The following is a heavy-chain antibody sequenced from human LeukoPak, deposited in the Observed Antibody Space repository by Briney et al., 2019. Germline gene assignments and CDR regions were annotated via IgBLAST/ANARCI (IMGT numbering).Heavy chain of an antibody. J-gene: IGHJ4*02. CDR1: GFTFSGSA. D-gene: IGHD3-10*01. Sequence: GGSLRLSCAASGFTFSGSAVHWVRQASGKGLEWVGRIRSKADNYATGYAASVKGRFTLSRDDSKNTAYLQMNRLKTEDTAVYYCTRVPTRGSGNDYWGQGTQVTVSS. CDR3: TRVPTRGSGNDY. V-gene: IGHV3-73*01. CDR2: IRSKADNYAT.